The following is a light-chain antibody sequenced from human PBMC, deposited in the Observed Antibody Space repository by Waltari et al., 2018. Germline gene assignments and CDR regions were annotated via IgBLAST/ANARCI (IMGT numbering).Light chain of an antibody. J-gene: IGLJ1*01. CDR3: SSYTTSSAPGV. V-gene: IGLV2-14*01. CDR1: DSDVCAYDF. Sequence: QSALTQPASVSGSPGQSLTISCSGPDSDVCAYDFVSWYQQHPGKAPHLIIYEVSNRPSGISNRFSASKAGNTASLTISGLQAEDEADYYCSSYTTSSAPGVFGTGTRVTVL. CDR2: EVS.